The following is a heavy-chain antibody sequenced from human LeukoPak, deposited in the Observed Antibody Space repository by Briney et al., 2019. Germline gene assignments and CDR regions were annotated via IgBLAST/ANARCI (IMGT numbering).Heavy chain of an antibody. CDR3: AKTSPLYYDILTGYPDYYYMDV. D-gene: IGHD3-9*01. Sequence: TGGSLRLSCAASGFTFSSYAMSWVRQAPGKGLEWVSAISGSGGSTYYADSVKGRFTISRDNSKNTLYLQMNSLRAEDTAVYYCAKTSPLYYDILTGYPDYYYMDVWGKGTTVTVSS. CDR1: GFTFSSYA. CDR2: ISGSGGST. V-gene: IGHV3-23*01. J-gene: IGHJ6*03.